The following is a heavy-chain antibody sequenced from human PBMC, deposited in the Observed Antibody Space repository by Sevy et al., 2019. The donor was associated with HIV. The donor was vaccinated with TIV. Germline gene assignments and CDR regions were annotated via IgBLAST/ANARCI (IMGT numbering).Heavy chain of an antibody. J-gene: IGHJ6*02. Sequence: GGSLRLSCAASEFIFSDYAMNWVRQTPGKGLEWVSSINGKGRSTHYADSVEGRFTISRDNSKNTLYLQMNILRAEETAVYYCAKTINSGGGAVPAANYYYYGMDVWGQGTTVTVTS. CDR2: INGKGRST. CDR1: EFIFSDYA. CDR3: AKTINSGGGAVPAANYYYYGMDV. V-gene: IGHV3-23*01. D-gene: IGHD2-2*01.